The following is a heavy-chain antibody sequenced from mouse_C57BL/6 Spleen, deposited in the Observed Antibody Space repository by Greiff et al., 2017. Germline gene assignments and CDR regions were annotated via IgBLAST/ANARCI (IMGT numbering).Heavy chain of an antibody. Sequence: EVQGVESGEGLVKPGGSLKLSCAASGFTFSSYAMSWVRQTPEKRLEWVAYLSSGGDYIYYADTVKGRFTISRDNARNTLYLQMSSLKSEDTAMYYCTRASFITTVVATPFAYWGQGTLVTVSA. CDR2: LSSGGDYI. J-gene: IGHJ3*01. CDR3: TRASFITTVVATPFAY. V-gene: IGHV5-9-1*02. D-gene: IGHD1-1*01. CDR1: GFTFSSYA.